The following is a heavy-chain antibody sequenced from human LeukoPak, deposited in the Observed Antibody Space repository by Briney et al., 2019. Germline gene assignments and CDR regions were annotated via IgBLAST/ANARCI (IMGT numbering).Heavy chain of an antibody. J-gene: IGHJ3*02. CDR2: IYSRESDN. CDR1: GYSFTRYW. CDR3: ARRPMRPVRDAFDM. D-gene: IGHD2-2*01. Sequence: GESLNIYCQGPGYSFTRYWIVWVRQTPGKGLEWMGIIYSRESDNRYRPSFQGQVTNPADKHIRTAYLQWGSLKASDTDMYFCARRPMRPVRDAFDMWGERT. V-gene: IGHV5-51*01.